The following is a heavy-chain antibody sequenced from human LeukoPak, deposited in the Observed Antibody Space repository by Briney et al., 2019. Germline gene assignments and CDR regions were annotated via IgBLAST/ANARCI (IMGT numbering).Heavy chain of an antibody. V-gene: IGHV1-69*13. J-gene: IGHJ6*02. D-gene: IGHD5-18*01. Sequence: SVKVSCKASGYTFTSYGISWVRQAPGQGLEWMGGIIPIFGTANYAQKFQGRVTITADESTSTAYMELSSLRSEDTAVYYCARDFADTAMVTYGYYGMDVWGQGTTVTVSS. CDR1: GYTFTSYG. CDR2: IIPIFGTA. CDR3: ARDFADTAMVTYGYYGMDV.